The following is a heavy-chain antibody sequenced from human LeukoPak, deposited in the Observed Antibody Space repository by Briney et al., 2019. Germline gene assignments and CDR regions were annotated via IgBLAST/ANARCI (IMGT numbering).Heavy chain of an antibody. J-gene: IGHJ4*02. D-gene: IGHD3-16*02. CDR1: GFDFSDHY. V-gene: IGHV3-11*01. Sequence: GGSLRLSCIASGFDFSDHYMTWVRQAPGKGLEWLADISASGSNMYYADSVEGRFTISRDNANNSMYLQMNSLRAEDTAVYYCARGVYQFDYWGQGTLVTVSS. CDR3: ARGVYQFDY. CDR2: ISASGSNM.